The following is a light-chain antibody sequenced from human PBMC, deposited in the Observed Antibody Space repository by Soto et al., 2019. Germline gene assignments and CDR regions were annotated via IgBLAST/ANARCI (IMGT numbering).Light chain of an antibody. Sequence: SAVTQPASVSGSTGQSITVSCNGTSSDVGGDNSVSWYPQHPGKPPKLIIYEVSNRPSGVSDRFSGSKSGNTASLNISGLQAEDEADYYCCSYASTSSYVFATGTGVTVL. V-gene: IGLV2-14*03. J-gene: IGLJ1*01. CDR2: EVS. CDR3: CSYASTSSYV. CDR1: SSDVGGDNS.